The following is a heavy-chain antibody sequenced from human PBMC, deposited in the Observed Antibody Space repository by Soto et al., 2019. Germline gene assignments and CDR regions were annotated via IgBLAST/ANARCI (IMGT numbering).Heavy chain of an antibody. J-gene: IGHJ4*02. CDR2: INPSGGST. Sequence: QVQLVQSGAEVKKPGASVKVSCKASGYTFTSYYMHWVRQAPGQGLEWMGIINPSGGSTSYAQKFQGRVTMTRYTSTSTVYMELSSVRSEDTAVYYCAREPSWWDPGFDFWGQGTLVTVSS. D-gene: IGHD2-15*01. V-gene: IGHV1-46*03. CDR3: AREPSWWDPGFDF. CDR1: GYTFTSYY.